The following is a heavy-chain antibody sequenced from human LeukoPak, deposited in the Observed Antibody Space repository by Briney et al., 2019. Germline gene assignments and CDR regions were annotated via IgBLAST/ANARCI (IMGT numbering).Heavy chain of an antibody. V-gene: IGHV3-7*03. CDR1: GFTFSSYW. Sequence: PGGSLRLSCAASGFTFSSYWMSWVRQAPGKGLEWVANIKQDGSEKYYVDSVKGRFTISRDNAKNSLYLQMNSLRAEDTAVYYCARGLGYGSGSSLGYWGQGTLVTVSS. CDR3: ARGLGYGSGSSLGY. J-gene: IGHJ4*02. D-gene: IGHD3-10*01. CDR2: IKQDGSEK.